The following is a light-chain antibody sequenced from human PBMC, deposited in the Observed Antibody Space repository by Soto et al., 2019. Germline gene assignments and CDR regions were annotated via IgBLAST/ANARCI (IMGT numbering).Light chain of an antibody. CDR1: SSDVGGYNY. Sequence: QSVLTQPASVSGSPGQSITISCTGTSSDVGGYNYVSWYQQHPGKAPKLMIYDVSNRPSGVSNRFFGSKSGNTASQTISGLQAEDEAYYYCSSYTSSSTPLYVFGTGTKVTVL. CDR3: SSYTSSSTPLYV. J-gene: IGLJ1*01. CDR2: DVS. V-gene: IGLV2-14*03.